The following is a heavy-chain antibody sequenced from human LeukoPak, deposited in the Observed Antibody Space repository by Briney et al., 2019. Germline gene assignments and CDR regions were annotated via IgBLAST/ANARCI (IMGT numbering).Heavy chain of an antibody. CDR3: AKWYGSGSYYGDY. CDR1: ALTVTMYA. J-gene: IGHJ4*02. V-gene: IGHV3-23*01. Sequence: GPSLTLSCSPSALTVTMYAMSSVRHPPGKGLEWVSAISSSGGSTYYADSVKGRFTISRDNSKNTLYLQMNSLRAEDTAVYYCAKWYGSGSYYGDYWGQGTLVTVSS. CDR2: ISSSGGST. D-gene: IGHD3-10*01.